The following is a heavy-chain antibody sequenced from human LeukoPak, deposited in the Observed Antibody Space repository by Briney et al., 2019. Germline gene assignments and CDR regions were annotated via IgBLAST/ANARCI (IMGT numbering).Heavy chain of an antibody. Sequence: SETLSLTCAVYGGSFSGYYWSWIRQPPGKGLEWIGEINHSGSTNYNPSLKSRVTISVDTSKNHFSLKLTSVTAADTAVYYCARDLGFIDYWGQGTLVTVSS. CDR3: ARDLGFIDY. D-gene: IGHD7-27*01. V-gene: IGHV4-34*01. J-gene: IGHJ4*02. CDR2: INHSGST. CDR1: GGSFSGYY.